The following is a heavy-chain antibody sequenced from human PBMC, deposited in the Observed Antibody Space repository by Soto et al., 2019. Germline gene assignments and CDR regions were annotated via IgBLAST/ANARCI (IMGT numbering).Heavy chain of an antibody. CDR2: IIPIFGTA. CDR1: GGTFSSYA. J-gene: IGHJ4*02. D-gene: IGHD5-18*01. Sequence: ETSVKVSCKASGGTFSSYAISWVRQAPGQGLEWMGGIIPIFGTANYAQKFQGRVTITADESTSTAYMELSSLRSEDTAVYYCAREGGYSYGYRGYDLYYFDYWGQGTLVTVSS. V-gene: IGHV1-69*13. CDR3: AREGGYSYGYRGYDLYYFDY.